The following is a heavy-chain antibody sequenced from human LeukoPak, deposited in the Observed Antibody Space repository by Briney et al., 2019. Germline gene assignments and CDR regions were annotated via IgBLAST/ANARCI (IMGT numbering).Heavy chain of an antibody. CDR1: GLIFSNYG. CDR3: ATMQWLEGVDWFDP. Sequence: GGSLRLSCAASGLIFSNYGMHWVRQAPGKGLEWVAFIRYDESNKFYADSVKGRFTISRDNSKNILFLQMNSLRAEDTAVYYCATMQWLEGVDWFDPWGQGTLVTVSS. V-gene: IGHV3-30*02. D-gene: IGHD6-19*01. CDR2: IRYDESNK. J-gene: IGHJ5*02.